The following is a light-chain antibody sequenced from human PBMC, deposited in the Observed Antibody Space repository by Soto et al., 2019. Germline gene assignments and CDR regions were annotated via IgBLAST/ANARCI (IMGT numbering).Light chain of an antibody. Sequence: DIQMTKSPSTLSASVGDRVTITCRASQSITIWLAWYQQQPGKAPNLLIFDASSLESGVPSRFSGSGSGTEFTLTISSLQPDDFATYYCQQYNSYSWTFGQGTKVEIQ. V-gene: IGKV1-5*01. CDR2: DAS. J-gene: IGKJ1*01. CDR1: QSITIW. CDR3: QQYNSYSWT.